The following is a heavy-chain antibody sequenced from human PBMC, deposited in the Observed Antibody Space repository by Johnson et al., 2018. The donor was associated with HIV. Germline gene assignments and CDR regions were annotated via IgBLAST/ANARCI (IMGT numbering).Heavy chain of an antibody. J-gene: IGHJ3*02. Sequence: QVQLVESGGGVVQPGRSLRLSCVASGFTFSSYGMHWVRQAPGTGLEWVAVISYDGNNKYYADSVQGRVTISSYTSKNTLYLQMNSVRAEDTAVSYCAKVGSTVITPRGEAFDIWGQGTMVTVSS. CDR1: GFTFSSYG. V-gene: IGHV3-30*18. D-gene: IGHD4-23*01. CDR2: ISYDGNNK. CDR3: AKVGSTVITPRGEAFDI.